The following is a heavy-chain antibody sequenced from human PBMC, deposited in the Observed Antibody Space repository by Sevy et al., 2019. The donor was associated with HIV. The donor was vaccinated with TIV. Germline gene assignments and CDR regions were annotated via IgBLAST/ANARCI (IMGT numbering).Heavy chain of an antibody. CDR1: GFTFSDYD. J-gene: IGHJ4*02. Sequence: GGSLRLSCAASGFTFSDYDMHWVRQAPGKGLEWVAVMSNDGKYKNNADSVKVRFTISRDNFKNTLYLQMNSLRVEDTAVYFCARLFSCGGDCYYLDYWGQGAPVTVSS. D-gene: IGHD2-21*02. V-gene: IGHV3-30*04. CDR2: MSNDGKYK. CDR3: ARLFSCGGDCYYLDY.